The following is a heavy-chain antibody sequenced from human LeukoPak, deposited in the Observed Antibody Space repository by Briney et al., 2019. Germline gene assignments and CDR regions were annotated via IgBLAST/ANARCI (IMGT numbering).Heavy chain of an antibody. CDR1: GGSISSYY. Sequence: SETLCLTCTVSGGSISSYYWSWIRQPPGKGLEWIGYIYYSGSTKYNPSLKSRVTISVDTSKNQFSLKLSSVTAADTAVYYCARVPPGTSHFDYWGQGTLVTVSS. CDR3: ARVPPGTSHFDY. V-gene: IGHV4-59*01. J-gene: IGHJ4*02. CDR2: IYYSGST. D-gene: IGHD1-7*01.